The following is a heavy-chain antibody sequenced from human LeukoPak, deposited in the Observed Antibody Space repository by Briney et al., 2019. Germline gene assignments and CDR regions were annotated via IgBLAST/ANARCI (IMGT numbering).Heavy chain of an antibody. V-gene: IGHV1-69*06. CDR3: ARAPSGWSRWVRPRGDHFDY. CDR1: GGTFSSYA. D-gene: IGHD6-19*01. CDR2: IIPIFGTA. Sequence: SVKASCKASGGTFSSYAISWVRQAPGQGLEWMGGIIPIFGTANYAQKFQGRVTITADKSTSTAYMELSSLRSDDTAVYYCARAPSGWSRWVRPRGDHFDYWGQGTLVTVSS. J-gene: IGHJ4*02.